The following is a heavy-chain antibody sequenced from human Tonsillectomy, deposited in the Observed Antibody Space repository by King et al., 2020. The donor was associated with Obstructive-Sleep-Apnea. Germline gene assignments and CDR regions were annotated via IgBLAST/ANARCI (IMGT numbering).Heavy chain of an antibody. J-gene: IGHJ4*02. CDR1: GFTFISYS. D-gene: IGHD1-26*01. Sequence: VQLVESGGGLVKPGGSLRLSCAAPGFTFISYSMNWVRQAPGKGLEWVSSISSSSSYIYYADSVKGRFTISRDNAKNPLYLQMNSLRAEDTAVYYCARDHGATDYWGQGTLVTVSA. V-gene: IGHV3-21*01. CDR2: ISSSSSYI. CDR3: ARDHGATDY.